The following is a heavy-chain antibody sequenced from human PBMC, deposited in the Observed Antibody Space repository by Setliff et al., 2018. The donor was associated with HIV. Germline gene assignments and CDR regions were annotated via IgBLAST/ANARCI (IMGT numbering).Heavy chain of an antibody. CDR2: IHHTGST. Sequence: SETLSLTCAVYGGSFSANYWTWIRQPPGEGLEWIGEIHHTGSTNYNPSLKSRVTISADTSKKHFSLKLSSVTAADTAMYYCARADVYGYVDFWGQGTLVTVSS. V-gene: IGHV4-34*01. D-gene: IGHD3-10*01. CDR1: GGSFSANY. CDR3: ARADVYGYVDF. J-gene: IGHJ4*02.